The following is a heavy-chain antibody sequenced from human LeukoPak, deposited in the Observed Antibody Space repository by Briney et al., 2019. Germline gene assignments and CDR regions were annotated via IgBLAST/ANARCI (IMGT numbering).Heavy chain of an antibody. CDR2: MNPNSGNT. J-gene: IGHJ6*03. Sequence: GXXLEWMGWMNPNSGNTGYAQKFQGRVTMTRNTSISTAYMELSSLRSEDTAVYYCARDYYYYMDVWGKGTTVTVSS. CDR3: ARDYYYYMDV. V-gene: IGHV1-8*01.